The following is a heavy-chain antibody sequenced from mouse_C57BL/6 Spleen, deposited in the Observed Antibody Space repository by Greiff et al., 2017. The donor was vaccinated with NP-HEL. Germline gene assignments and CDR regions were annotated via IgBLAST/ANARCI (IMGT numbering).Heavy chain of an antibody. J-gene: IGHJ4*01. CDR3: ARVGRGAMDY. CDR2: ISDGGSYT. V-gene: IGHV5-4*03. Sequence: EVKLVESGGGLVKPGGSLKLSCAASGFTFSSYAMSWVRQTPEKRLEWVATISDGGSYTYSPDNVKGRFTISRDNAKNNLYLQMSHLKSEDTAMYYCARVGRGAMDYWGQGTSVTVSS. CDR1: GFTFSSYA.